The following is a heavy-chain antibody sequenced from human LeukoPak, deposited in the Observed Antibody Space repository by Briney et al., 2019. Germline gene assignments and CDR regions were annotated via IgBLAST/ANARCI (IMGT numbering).Heavy chain of an antibody. Sequence: PGGSLRLSCAAFSGFAMSWVRQAPGRGLEWVSAINGRGDDTYYPDSVKGRFTISRDNSNNPLYLQMNSLRAEDTAVYYCAKGHRSSSSFFDSWGQGILVTVSS. J-gene: IGHJ4*02. CDR2: INGRGDDT. CDR1: SGFA. CDR3: AKGHRSSSSFFDS. V-gene: IGHV3-23*01. D-gene: IGHD6-19*01.